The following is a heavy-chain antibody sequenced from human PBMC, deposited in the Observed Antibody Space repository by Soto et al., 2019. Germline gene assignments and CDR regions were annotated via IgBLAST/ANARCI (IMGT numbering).Heavy chain of an antibody. CDR2: IDPSDSYT. CDR1: YW. J-gene: IGHJ4*02. V-gene: IGHV5-10-1*01. Sequence: YWISRVRQMPWKGLEWMGRIDPSDSYTNYSPSFQGHVTISADKSISTAYLQWSSLKASDTAMYYCARNRAKYHTFDYWGQGTLVTVSS. D-gene: IGHD2-2*01. CDR3: ARNRAKYHTFDY.